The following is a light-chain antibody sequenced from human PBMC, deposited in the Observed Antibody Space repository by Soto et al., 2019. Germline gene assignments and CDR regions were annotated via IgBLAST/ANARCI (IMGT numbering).Light chain of an antibody. CDR3: QQHNNWPIT. CDR1: QSVSSY. V-gene: IGKV3-11*01. J-gene: IGKJ5*01. CDR2: DAS. Sequence: EIVLTQSPGTLSLSPGDRATLSGRASQSVSSYLAWYQQKPGQAPRLRIYDASNRATGIPARFSGSGSGTDFTLAISSLEPEDFAVYYCQQHNNWPITCGQGTRVEIK.